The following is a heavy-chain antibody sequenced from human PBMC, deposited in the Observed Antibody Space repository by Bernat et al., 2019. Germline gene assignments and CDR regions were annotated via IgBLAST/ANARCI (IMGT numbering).Heavy chain of an antibody. Sequence: QVQLQQSGSGLVKPSQTLSLTCAISGDSVSSNSAAWNWIRQSPSRGLEWLGRTYYRSKWYNDYAVSVKRRITINPDTSTNQFALQLNSVTPEDTAVYYCARVGYSYGLGIDAFDIWGQGTMVTVSS. CDR1: GDSVSSNSAA. D-gene: IGHD5-18*01. CDR3: ARVGYSYGLGIDAFDI. J-gene: IGHJ3*02. V-gene: IGHV6-1*01. CDR2: TYYRSKWYN.